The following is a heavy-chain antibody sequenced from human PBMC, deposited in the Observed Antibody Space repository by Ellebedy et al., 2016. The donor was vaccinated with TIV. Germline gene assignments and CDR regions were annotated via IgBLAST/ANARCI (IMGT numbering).Heavy chain of an antibody. Sequence: SETLSLTCTVSGGSMSRSSYYWGWIRQPPGKGLEWIGSIYYSGSTYYNPSLKSRVIISVDTSKNQFSLKLSPVTAADTAVYYCARSLMIFSFDKCYFDLWGRGTLVTVSS. D-gene: IGHD3/OR15-3a*01. CDR1: GGSMSRSSYY. V-gene: IGHV4-39*01. J-gene: IGHJ2*01. CDR3: ARSLMIFSFDKCYFDL. CDR2: IYYSGST.